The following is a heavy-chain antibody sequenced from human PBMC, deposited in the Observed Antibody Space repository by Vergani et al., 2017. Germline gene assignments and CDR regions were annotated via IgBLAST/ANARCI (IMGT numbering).Heavy chain of an antibody. J-gene: IGHJ6*03. CDR3: AKGIGGYSYGSGYYYYMDV. V-gene: IGHV3-43*02. CDR1: GFTFDDYA. D-gene: IGHD5-18*01. CDR2: ISGDGGST. Sequence: EVQLVESGGGVVQPGGSLRLSCAASGFTFDDYAMHWVRQAPGKGLEWVSLISGDGGSTYYADSVKGRFTISRDNSKNTLYLQMNSLRAEDTAVYYCAKGIGGYSYGSGYYYYMDVWGKGTTVTVSS.